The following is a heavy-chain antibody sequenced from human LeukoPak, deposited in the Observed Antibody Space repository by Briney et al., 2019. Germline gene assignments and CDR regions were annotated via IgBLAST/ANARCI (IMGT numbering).Heavy chain of an antibody. CDR3: ARGFALDF. Sequence: SQTLSLTCLISGDTVSSNRVAWNWMRQSPASILEWLGRTYYSFKCDYDYAVSVKSRITIRPETSKSHFTRQLNSVTADETAVYYCARGFALDFWVQGTMVTVS. J-gene: IGHJ3*01. CDR1: GDTVSSNRVA. CDR2: TYYSFKCDY. V-gene: IGHV6-1*01.